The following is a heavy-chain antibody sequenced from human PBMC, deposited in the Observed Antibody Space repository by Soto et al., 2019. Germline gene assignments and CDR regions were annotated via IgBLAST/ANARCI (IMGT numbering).Heavy chain of an antibody. CDR3: VIDFRVGYDWTHD. V-gene: IGHV3-23*01. J-gene: IGHJ4*02. CDR2: IRGSGGPT. D-gene: IGHD5-12*01. CDR1: GFIFSNYA. Sequence: DVQLLESGGDLVQPGGSLRLSCAASGFIFSNYAMSWVRQAPGKGLEWVSLIRGSGGPTNYADSVKGRLTVSRDNSKNILLLQMNSLRAEDTAVYYCVIDFRVGYDWTHDWGQGTLVTVSS.